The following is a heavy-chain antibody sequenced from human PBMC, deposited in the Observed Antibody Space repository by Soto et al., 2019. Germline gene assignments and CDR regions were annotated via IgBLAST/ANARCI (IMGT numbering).Heavy chain of an antibody. V-gene: IGHV1-69*13. Sequence: SVKVSCKACGGAIRPFAISWVRQAPGQGLEWMGEITPLFGTAKNAQKFQGRVTITADESTTKAYMELSSLRSDDTAVYYCARKKRSGMSCRGLDGCAHGTTVTVSS. D-gene: IGHD1-20*01. CDR2: ITPLFGTA. J-gene: IGHJ6*02. CDR1: GGAIRPFA. CDR3: ARKKRSGMSCRGLDG.